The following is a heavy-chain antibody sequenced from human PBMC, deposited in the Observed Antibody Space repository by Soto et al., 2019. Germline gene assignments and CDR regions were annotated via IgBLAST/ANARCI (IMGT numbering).Heavy chain of an antibody. CDR1: GGSFSGYD. J-gene: IGHJ4*02. D-gene: IGHD2-8*02. V-gene: IGHV4-34*01. CDR3: ARDKITGLFDY. CDR2: INHSGSS. Sequence: QEQLQQWGAGLLKPSETLSLTCAVYGGSFSGYDWTWIRQPPGTGLEWIGEINHSGSSNYNPSLKSRVTISVDTSRNQFSLKLTSVTAADTDVYYCARDKITGLFDYWGQGTLVTVSS.